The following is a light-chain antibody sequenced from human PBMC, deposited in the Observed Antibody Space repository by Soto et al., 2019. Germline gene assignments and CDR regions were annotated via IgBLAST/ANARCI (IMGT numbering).Light chain of an antibody. CDR3: QQYNNWPET. J-gene: IGKJ1*01. CDR2: GAS. CDR1: QSVSSN. V-gene: IGKV3-15*01. Sequence: EIVLTQSPGTLSLSPGERATLSCRASQSVSSNLAWYQQTPGQAPRLLIYGASTRATDVPARFSGSGSGTEFTLTISSLQSEDFAFYYCQQYNNWPETFGQGTKVDIK.